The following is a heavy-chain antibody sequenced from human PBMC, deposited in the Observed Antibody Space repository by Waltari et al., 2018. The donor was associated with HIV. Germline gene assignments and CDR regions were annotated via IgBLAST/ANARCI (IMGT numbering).Heavy chain of an antibody. CDR2: IRDSGWST. D-gene: IGHD3-16*01. V-gene: IGHV3-23*01. CDR3: VKEGDKSMWGRYLHH. J-gene: IGHJ1*01. Sequence: VHLLESGGGLVQPGGSLRLSCEMSGFTFSDFGLTWVRQAQGMGLEWVSSIRDSGWSTYNSDSVKGRFTISRDNSNHTLYLQMNSLRVDDTAIYFCVKEGDKSMWGRYLHHWGQGILVTVSS. CDR1: GFTFSDFG.